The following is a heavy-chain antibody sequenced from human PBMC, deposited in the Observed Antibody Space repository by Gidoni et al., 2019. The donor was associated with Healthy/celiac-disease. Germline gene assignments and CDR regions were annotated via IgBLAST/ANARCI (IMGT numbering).Heavy chain of an antibody. Sequence: EVQLVESGGGLVQPGRSLRLSCAASGFTFDDYAMHWVRHAPGQGLEWVSGISWNSGSIGYADSVKGRFTISRDNAKNSLYLQMNSLRAEDTALYYCAKDNFTMVQGVTYFDYWGQGTLVTVSS. CDR1: GFTFDDYA. V-gene: IGHV3-9*01. D-gene: IGHD3-10*01. CDR2: ISWNSGSI. CDR3: AKDNFTMVQGVTYFDY. J-gene: IGHJ4*02.